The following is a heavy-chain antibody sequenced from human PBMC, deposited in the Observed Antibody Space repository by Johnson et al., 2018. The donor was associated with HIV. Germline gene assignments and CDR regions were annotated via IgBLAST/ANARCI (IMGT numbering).Heavy chain of an antibody. J-gene: IGHJ3*02. CDR3: TTAGGRDTIFGVANDAFDI. D-gene: IGHD3-3*01. V-gene: IGHV3-64*01. Sequence: VQLVESGGGLVQPGGSLRLSCAASGFTFSSYAMHWVRQAPGKGLEYISAISSNGRSTYYANSVKGRFTISRDNSKNTLYLQMNSLKTEDTAVYYCTTAGGRDTIFGVANDAFDIWGQGTMVTVSS. CDR1: GFTFSSYA. CDR2: ISSNGRST.